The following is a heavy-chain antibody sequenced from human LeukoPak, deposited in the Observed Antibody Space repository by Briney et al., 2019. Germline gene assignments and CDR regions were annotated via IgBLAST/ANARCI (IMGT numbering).Heavy chain of an antibody. CDR3: ARDSRDADYVFDY. D-gene: IGHD4-17*01. CDR2: ISSRGSYI. V-gene: IGHV3-21*01. CDR1: GFTFSIYS. Sequence: GGSLRLSCAASGFTFSIYSMNWVRQAPGKGLEWVSSISSRGSYIYYADSLKGRFTISRDNAQNSLYLQMHSLRAEDTAVYYWARDSRDADYVFDYWGQGTLVTVSS. J-gene: IGHJ4*02.